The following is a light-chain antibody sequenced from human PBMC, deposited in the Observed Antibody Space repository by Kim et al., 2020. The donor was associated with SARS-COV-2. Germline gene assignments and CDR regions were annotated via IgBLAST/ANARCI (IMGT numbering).Light chain of an antibody. CDR3: QQYHTSPWT. V-gene: IGKV1-5*03. CDR1: QSIVRW. CDR2: KAS. Sequence: SASIGDSVTITCRASQSIVRWLAWYQQKPEKAPKLLIYKASTLESGVPSRFSGSGSASEFTLTISSLQPDDFAIYFCQQYHTSPWTFGQGTKLEI. J-gene: IGKJ1*01.